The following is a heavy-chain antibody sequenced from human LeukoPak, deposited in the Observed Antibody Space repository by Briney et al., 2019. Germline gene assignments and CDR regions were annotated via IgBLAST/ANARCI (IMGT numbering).Heavy chain of an antibody. Sequence: SETLSLTCTVSGGSISSSSYYWGWIRQPPGKGLEWIGSIYYSGSTYYNPSLKGRVTISVDTSKNQFSLKLSSVTAADTAVYYCARKPYSSSYFDYWGQGTLVTVSS. CDR3: ARKPYSSSYFDY. CDR1: GGSISSSSYY. V-gene: IGHV4-39*01. D-gene: IGHD6-6*01. J-gene: IGHJ4*02. CDR2: IYYSGST.